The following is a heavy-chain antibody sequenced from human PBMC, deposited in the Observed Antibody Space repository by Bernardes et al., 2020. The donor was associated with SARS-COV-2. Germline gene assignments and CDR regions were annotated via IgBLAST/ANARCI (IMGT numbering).Heavy chain of an antibody. V-gene: IGHV3-23*01. J-gene: IGHJ3*02. D-gene: IGHD3-10*01. CDR3: AKDKVSYSSDEFDI. CDR2: ISAGGKAT. Sequence: GSPRLSNAASGFTFSSYCMNWVRQVPGKGLEWVSSISAGGKATYSADSVKGRFTISRDNSQNTVYLQMNSLRAEDTAKYFCAKDKVSYSSDEFDIWGQGTMVTVSS. CDR1: GFTFSSYC.